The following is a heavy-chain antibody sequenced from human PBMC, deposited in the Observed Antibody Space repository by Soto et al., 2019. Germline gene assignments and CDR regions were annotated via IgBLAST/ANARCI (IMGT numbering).Heavy chain of an antibody. CDR1: GGSFSGYY. V-gene: IGHV4-34*01. CDR3: ARLKLAAAGTLRSGMDV. J-gene: IGHJ6*02. D-gene: IGHD6-13*01. CDR2: INHSGST. Sequence: SETLSLTCAVYGGSFSGYYWSWIRQPPGKGLEWIGEINHSGSTNYNPSLKSRVTISVDTSKNQFSLKLSSVTAADTAVYYCARLKLAAAGTLRSGMDVWGQGTTVTVSS.